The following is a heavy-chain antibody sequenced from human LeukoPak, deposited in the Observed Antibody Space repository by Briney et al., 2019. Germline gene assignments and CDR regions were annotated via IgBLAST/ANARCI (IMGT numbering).Heavy chain of an antibody. CDR1: GYTFTNYG. Sequence: ASVKVSCKASGYTFTNYGISWVRQAPGQGLEWMGWISADNGDTNYAQNLQDRVTMTTDTSTSTVYMELRSLRSDDTAVYHCARDWDCSGGACRDCFDPWGQGTLVTVSS. D-gene: IGHD2-15*01. J-gene: IGHJ5*02. V-gene: IGHV1-18*01. CDR3: ARDWDCSGGACRDCFDP. CDR2: ISADNGDT.